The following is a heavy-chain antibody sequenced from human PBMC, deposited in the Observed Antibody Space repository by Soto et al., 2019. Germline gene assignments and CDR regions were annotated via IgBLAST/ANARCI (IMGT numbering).Heavy chain of an antibody. CDR3: TRPYDFWSGYWDYYGMDV. CDR2: IRSKANSYAT. J-gene: IGHJ6*02. D-gene: IGHD3-3*01. Sequence: PGGSLRLSCAASGFTFSGSAMHWVRQASEKGLEWVGRIRSKANSYATAYAASVKGRFTISRDDSKNTAYLQMNSLKTEDTAVYYCTRPYDFWSGYWDYYGMDVWGQGTTVTVSS. V-gene: IGHV3-73*01. CDR1: GFTFSGSA.